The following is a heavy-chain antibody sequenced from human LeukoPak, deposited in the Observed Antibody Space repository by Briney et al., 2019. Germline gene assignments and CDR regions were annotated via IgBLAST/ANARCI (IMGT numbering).Heavy chain of an antibody. J-gene: IGHJ5*02. D-gene: IGHD3-10*01. CDR2: ISTYNGNT. Sequence: GASVRLSCKAAGSTFTGYYMHWVRQAPGQGLEWMGWISTYNGNTNYAKKLHGRVAMTTETSTSTAYMELRSLRSDVTAVYYWARDLPPFGWFGDQYNWFDPGGQGTLVTVSS. CDR1: GSTFTGYY. CDR3: ARDLPPFGWFGDQYNWFDP. V-gene: IGHV1-18*04.